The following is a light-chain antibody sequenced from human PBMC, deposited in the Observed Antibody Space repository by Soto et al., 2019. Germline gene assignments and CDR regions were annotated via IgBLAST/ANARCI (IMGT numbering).Light chain of an antibody. CDR3: SSYTSSSTLVV. Sequence: QSALTQPASVSGSPGQSITISCTGTSSDVGGYNYVSWYQQHPGKAPKLMIYEVSNRPSGVSNRFSGSKSGNTASLTISGLQAEHEAYYYCSSYTSSSTLVVFGGGTKLTVL. J-gene: IGLJ2*01. CDR2: EVS. CDR1: SSDVGGYNY. V-gene: IGLV2-14*01.